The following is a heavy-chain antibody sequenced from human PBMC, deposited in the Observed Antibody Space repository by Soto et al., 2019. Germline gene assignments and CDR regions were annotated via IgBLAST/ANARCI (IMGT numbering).Heavy chain of an antibody. D-gene: IGHD6-13*01. V-gene: IGHV3-21*01. J-gene: IGHJ5*02. CDR1: GFTFRSFS. Sequence: GGSLRLSCAASGFTFRSFSMNWVRQSPGKGLGWVSTISSNSAYIYYTDALRGRFTISRDNAKNSLHLQMNSLRAEDTAVYYCTRDASRDSSARGWFDPWGPGTLVTVSS. CDR2: ISSNSAYI. CDR3: TRDASRDSSARGWFDP.